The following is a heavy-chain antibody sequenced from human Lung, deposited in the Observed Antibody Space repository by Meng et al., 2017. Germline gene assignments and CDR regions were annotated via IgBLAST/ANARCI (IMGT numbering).Heavy chain of an antibody. Sequence: QGQLQESGPGLVKPSGTLSLTCGVFGGSISSSNWWSWVRQPPGKGLEWIGEIYHSGGTKYNPSLKSRVTISVDKSKNQFSLKLSSVTAADTAVYYCARGLGEAVVPRTMFDYWGQGTLVTVSS. J-gene: IGHJ4*02. V-gene: IGHV4-4*02. CDR3: ARGLGEAVVPRTMFDY. D-gene: IGHD2-2*01. CDR1: GGSISSSNW. CDR2: IYHSGGT.